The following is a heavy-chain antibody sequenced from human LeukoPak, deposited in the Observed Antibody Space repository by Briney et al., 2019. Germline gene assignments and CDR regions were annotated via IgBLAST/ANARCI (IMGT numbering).Heavy chain of an antibody. Sequence: GGSLRLSCAPSGFTFSRFGMHWVRQAPGKGLEWVAVIWSDGSNKYYADSVKGRFTISGDNSKNTLFLQMNSLRAEDTAVYYCARDPNQDTYGMDVWGQGATVTVSS. CDR2: IWSDGSNK. V-gene: IGHV3-33*01. CDR1: GFTFSRFG. J-gene: IGHJ6*02. D-gene: IGHD2-15*01. CDR3: ARDPNQDTYGMDV.